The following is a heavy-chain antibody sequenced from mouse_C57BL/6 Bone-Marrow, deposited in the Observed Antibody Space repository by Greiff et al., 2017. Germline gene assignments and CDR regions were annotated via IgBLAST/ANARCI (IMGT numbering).Heavy chain of an antibody. D-gene: IGHD4-1*01. J-gene: IGHJ2*01. Sequence: SGPELVKPGASVKISCKASGYAFSSSWMNWVKQRPGKGLEWIGQIYPGDGDTNYNGKFKGKATLTADKSSSTAYMQLSSLTSEDSAVYFCARDWDYFDYWGQGTTLTVSS. CDR2: IYPGDGDT. V-gene: IGHV1-80*01. CDR3: ARDWDYFDY. CDR1: GYAFSSSW.